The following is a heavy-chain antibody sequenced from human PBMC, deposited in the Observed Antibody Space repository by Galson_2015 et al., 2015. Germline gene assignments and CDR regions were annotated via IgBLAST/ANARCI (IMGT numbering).Heavy chain of an antibody. CDR1: GGSVTSGSYY. V-gene: IGHV4-61*01. CDR2: IYSSGST. CDR3: ARGNTITYCDF. Sequence: ETLSLTCTVSGGSVTSGSYYWSWIRQPPGKGLEWIGYIYSSGSTNYSPSLKSRVTISVDTSKNQFSLKLNSVLAADTAVYYCARGNTITYCDFWGQGALVTVSS. J-gene: IGHJ4*02. D-gene: IGHD3-9*01.